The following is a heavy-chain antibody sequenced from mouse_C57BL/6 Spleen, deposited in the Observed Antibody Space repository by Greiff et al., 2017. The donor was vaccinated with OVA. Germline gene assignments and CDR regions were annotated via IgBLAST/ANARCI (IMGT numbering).Heavy chain of an antibody. D-gene: IGHD1-1*01. J-gene: IGHJ1*03. Sequence: VKLMESGPELVKPGASVKISCKASGYAFSSSWMNWVKQRPGKGLEWIGRIYPGDGDTNYNGKFKGKATLTADKSSSTAYMQLSSLTSEDSAVYFCARGIYYDGSKDWYFDVWGTGTTVTVSS. CDR1: GYAFSSSW. CDR3: ARGIYYDGSKDWYFDV. V-gene: IGHV1-82*01. CDR2: IYPGDGDT.